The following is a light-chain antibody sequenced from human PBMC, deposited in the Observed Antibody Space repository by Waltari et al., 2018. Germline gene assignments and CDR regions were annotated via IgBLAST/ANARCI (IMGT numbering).Light chain of an antibody. J-gene: IGKJ1*01. CDR3: QQYKRPPWT. V-gene: IGKV1-5*03. Sequence: DIQMTQSPSSLSASVGDRVTITCRATESINTWLAWYQQKPGKAPKLLIYKAFNLESGVPSRFSGSGSGTEFTLSISNQQPDDFATYYCQQYKRPPWTFGQGTKVDI. CDR1: ESINTW. CDR2: KAF.